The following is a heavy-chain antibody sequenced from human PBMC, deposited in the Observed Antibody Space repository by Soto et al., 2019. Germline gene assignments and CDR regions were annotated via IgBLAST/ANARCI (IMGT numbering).Heavy chain of an antibody. D-gene: IGHD2-15*01. J-gene: IGHJ5*02. CDR2: IYYSGST. Sequence: SETLSLTCTVSGGSISSSSYYWGWIRQPPGKGLEWIGSIYYSGSTYYNPSLKSRVTISVDTSKNQFSLKLSSVTAADTAVYYCARHQGYCSGGSCYGHNWFDPWGQGTLVTVSS. V-gene: IGHV4-39*01. CDR1: GGSISSSSYY. CDR3: ARHQGYCSGGSCYGHNWFDP.